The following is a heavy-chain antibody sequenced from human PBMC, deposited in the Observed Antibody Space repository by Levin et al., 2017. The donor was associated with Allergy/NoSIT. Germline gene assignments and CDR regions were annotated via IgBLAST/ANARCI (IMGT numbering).Heavy chain of an antibody. CDR2: INPSNGVT. D-gene: IGHD6-6*01. J-gene: IGHJ5*02. Sequence: PGESLKISCKASGDVFTGYYIHWVRQAPGQGLEWMGWINPSNGVTDYAPKFQGRVTMTRDTSISTAYMELSRLRSDDTALYFCARDPSSSLEIGFDPWGQGTLVTVSS. V-gene: IGHV1-2*02. CDR3: ARDPSSSLEIGFDP. CDR1: GDVFTGYY.